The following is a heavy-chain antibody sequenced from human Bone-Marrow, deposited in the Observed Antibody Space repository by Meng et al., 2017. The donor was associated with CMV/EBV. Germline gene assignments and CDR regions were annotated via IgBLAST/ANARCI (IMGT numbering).Heavy chain of an antibody. CDR2: ISSSSSTI. Sequence: GESLKISCAASGFTFANYGMNWVRQAPGKGLEWVSYISSSSSTIYYADSVKGRFTISRDNAKNSLYLQMNSLRAEDTAVYYCASFNDILTGYGNGMDVWGQGTTVTVDS. D-gene: IGHD3-9*01. CDR1: GFTFANYG. V-gene: IGHV3-48*04. CDR3: ASFNDILTGYGNGMDV. J-gene: IGHJ6*01.